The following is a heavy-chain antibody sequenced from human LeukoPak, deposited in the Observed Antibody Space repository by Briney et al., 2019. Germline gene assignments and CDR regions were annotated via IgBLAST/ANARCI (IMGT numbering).Heavy chain of an antibody. Sequence: SETLSLTCTVSGGSIRSFYWGWIRQLPGKGLEWIGFIHYSGSTNYNPSLKSRVTISVDTSKNQFSLKLSSVTAADTAVYYCARQHSSSWSYYFDYWGQGTLVTVSS. CDR3: ARQHSSSWSYYFDY. V-gene: IGHV4-59*08. D-gene: IGHD6-13*01. J-gene: IGHJ4*02. CDR2: IHYSGST. CDR1: GGSIRSFY.